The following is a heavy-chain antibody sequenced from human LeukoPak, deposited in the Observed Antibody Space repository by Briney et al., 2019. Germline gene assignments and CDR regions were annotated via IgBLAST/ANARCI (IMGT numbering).Heavy chain of an antibody. D-gene: IGHD5-24*01. CDR2: IRSDGSNK. V-gene: IGHV3-30*02. CDR1: GFTFNNYG. Sequence: GGSLRLSCAASGFTFNNYGMHWVRQAPGKGLEWVALIRSDGSNKYYTDSVKGRFTISRDNSKNTLFLQMNSLRPEDAAVYHYAKGRWLTDYWGQGTLVTVSS. J-gene: IGHJ4*02. CDR3: AKGRWLTDY.